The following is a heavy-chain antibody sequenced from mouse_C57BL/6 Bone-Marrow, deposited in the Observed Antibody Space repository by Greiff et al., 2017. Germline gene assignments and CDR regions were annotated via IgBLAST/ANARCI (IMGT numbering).Heavy chain of an antibody. CDR2: IYPRCGNT. D-gene: IGHD2-2*01. Sequence: QVQLQQSGAELARPGASVKLSCKASGYTFTSYGISWVKQRTGQGLEWIGEIYPRCGNTYYNEKFKGKATLTADKYSSTTYMELRSLTSEDSAVFFCAKDYVYDGDDAGFSYWGQGALVTVSA. CDR3: AKDYVYDGDDAGFSY. V-gene: IGHV1-81*01. J-gene: IGHJ3*01. CDR1: GYTFTSYG.